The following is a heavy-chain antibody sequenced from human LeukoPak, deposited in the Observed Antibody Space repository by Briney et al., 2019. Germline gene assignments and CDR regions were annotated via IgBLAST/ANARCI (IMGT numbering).Heavy chain of an antibody. CDR1: GFTFSNYD. Sequence: GGSLRLSCAASGFTFSNYDMHWVRQAPGKGLECVAVIWYDGTNKYYADSVKGRFTISRDNSKNTLYLQMNSLRAEDTAVYYCARGVGGSYLFDYWGQGTLVTVSS. CDR3: ARGVGGSYLFDY. V-gene: IGHV3-33*01. D-gene: IGHD1-26*01. J-gene: IGHJ4*02. CDR2: IWYDGTNK.